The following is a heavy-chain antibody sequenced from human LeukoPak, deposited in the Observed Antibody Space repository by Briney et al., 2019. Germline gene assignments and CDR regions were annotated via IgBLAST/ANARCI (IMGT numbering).Heavy chain of an antibody. Sequence: GGSLRLSCAASGFIFSSYAMHWVRQAPGRGREWVTVIWSDGSRQYYLDSVKGRFTISRDNSKNTLYLQMNSLRAEDTAVYSCARGVAQNGNPNYFDPWGRGTLVTVSS. CDR2: IWSDGSRQ. CDR3: ARGVAQNGNPNYFDP. V-gene: IGHV3-33*01. D-gene: IGHD2-15*01. CDR1: GFIFSSYA. J-gene: IGHJ5*02.